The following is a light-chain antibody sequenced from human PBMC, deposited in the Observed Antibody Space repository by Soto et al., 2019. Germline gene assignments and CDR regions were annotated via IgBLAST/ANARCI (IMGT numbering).Light chain of an antibody. Sequence: QSVLTQPPSASGTPGQRVTISCSGSSSNIGSNYVYWYQQLPGTAPKLLIYRNNQRPSGVPARFSGSKSGTSASLAISGLQSEDEDDYDCAAWDDSLSGVVFGGGTKLTVL. CDR3: AAWDDSLSGVV. J-gene: IGLJ2*01. V-gene: IGLV1-47*01. CDR1: SSNIGSNY. CDR2: RNN.